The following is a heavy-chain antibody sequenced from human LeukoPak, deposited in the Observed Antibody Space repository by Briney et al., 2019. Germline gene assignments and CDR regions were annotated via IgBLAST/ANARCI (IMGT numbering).Heavy chain of an antibody. CDR3: ARDREPGSETSGSYPYYYYYMDV. CDR1: GGSISSSSYY. CDR2: IYYSGST. D-gene: IGHD1-26*01. V-gene: IGHV4-39*02. J-gene: IGHJ6*03. Sequence: SETLYLTCTVSGGSISSSSYYWGWIRQPPGKGLEWIGSIYYSGSTYYNPSLKSRVTISVDTSKNQFSLKLSSVTAADTAVYYCARDREPGSETSGSYPYYYYYMDVWGKGTTVTTSS.